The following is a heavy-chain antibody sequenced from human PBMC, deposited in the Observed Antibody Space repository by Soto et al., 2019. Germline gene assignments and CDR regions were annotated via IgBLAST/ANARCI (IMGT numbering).Heavy chain of an antibody. CDR1: GGSISSGGYS. D-gene: IGHD3-9*01. J-gene: IGHJ6*02. Sequence: PSETLSLTCAVSGGSISSGGYSWSWIRQPPGKGLEWIGEINHSGSTNYNPSLKSRVTISVDTSKNQFSLKLSSVTAADTAVYYCAQAGILTGNNYYFYGMDVWGQGTTVTVSS. CDR2: INHSGST. V-gene: IGHV4-30-2*01. CDR3: AQAGILTGNNYYFYGMDV.